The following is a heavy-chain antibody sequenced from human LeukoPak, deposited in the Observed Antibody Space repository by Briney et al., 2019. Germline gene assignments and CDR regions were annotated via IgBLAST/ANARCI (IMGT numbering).Heavy chain of an antibody. Sequence: PGGSLRLSCAASGFTFSSSAMSWVRQASGKGLEWVSAISNNGGHTYYADSVQGRFTISRDNSKSTLCLQMNSLRAEDTAVYYCAKQLGYCSDGSCYFPYWGQGTLVTVSS. CDR1: GFTFSSSA. CDR2: ISNNGGHT. CDR3: AKQLGYCSDGSCYFPY. V-gene: IGHV3-23*01. J-gene: IGHJ4*02. D-gene: IGHD2-15*01.